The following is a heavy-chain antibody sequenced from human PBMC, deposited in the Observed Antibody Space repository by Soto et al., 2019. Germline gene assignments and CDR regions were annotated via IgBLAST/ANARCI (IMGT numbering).Heavy chain of an antibody. J-gene: IGHJ5*02. CDR3: AKTGDSGYDWGWFDP. V-gene: IGHV3-30*18. D-gene: IGHD5-12*01. Sequence: QVQLVESGGGVVQPGGSLRLSCAASGFTFSSYGMHWVRQAPGKGLEWVAVISYHGINTNYADSVKGRFTISRDNYKNTLYLHMNSLRPEDTAVYYCAKTGDSGYDWGWFDPWGQGTLVTVSS. CDR1: GFTFSSYG. CDR2: ISYHGINT.